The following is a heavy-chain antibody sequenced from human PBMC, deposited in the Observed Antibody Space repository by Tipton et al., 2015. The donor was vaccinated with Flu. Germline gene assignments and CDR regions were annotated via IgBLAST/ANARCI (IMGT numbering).Heavy chain of an antibody. D-gene: IGHD3-10*01. Sequence: TLSLTCTVSGGSISSSLHYWGWIRQPPGKGLEWIGNIYYSGATYYNPSLKSRVTMSVDTSKNQFSQKRSSVTAADTAVYYCARTAGDGMVRVVVRDAFDLWGQGRVVTISS. V-gene: IGHV4-39*07. J-gene: IGHJ3*01. CDR1: GGSISSSLHY. CDR2: IYYSGAT. CDR3: ARTAGDGMVRVVVRDAFDL.